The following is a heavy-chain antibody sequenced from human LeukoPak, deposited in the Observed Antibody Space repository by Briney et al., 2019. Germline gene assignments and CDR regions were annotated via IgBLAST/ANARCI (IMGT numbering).Heavy chain of an antibody. CDR3: AKDIITLTTAVPDY. D-gene: IGHD4-23*01. V-gene: IGHV3-30*02. Sequence: GGSLRLSCAASGFTFSSYAMHWVRQAPGKGLEWVAFIRYDGSNKYYADSVKGRFTISRDNSKNTLYLQMNSLRAEDTAVYYCAKDIITLTTAVPDYWGQGTLVTVSS. CDR2: IRYDGSNK. J-gene: IGHJ4*02. CDR1: GFTFSSYA.